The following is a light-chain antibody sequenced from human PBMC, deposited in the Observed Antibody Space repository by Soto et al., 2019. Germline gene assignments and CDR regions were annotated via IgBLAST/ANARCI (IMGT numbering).Light chain of an antibody. J-gene: IGKJ4*01. CDR3: QQYNNWPFLT. CDR1: QSIASD. V-gene: IGKV3-15*01. Sequence: EFVLTQSPGTLSLSPGERVTLSCRSSQSIASDLAWYQQKPGQAPRLLIYDASTRATGIPARFSGSGSGTEFTVTISSLQSEDFAVYYCQQYNNWPFLTFGGGTKVDIK. CDR2: DAS.